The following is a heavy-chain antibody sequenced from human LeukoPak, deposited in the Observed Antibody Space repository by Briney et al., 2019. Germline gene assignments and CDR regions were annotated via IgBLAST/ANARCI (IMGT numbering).Heavy chain of an antibody. D-gene: IGHD2-2*01. V-gene: IGHV1-46*01. CDR1: GYTFTSYY. CDR3: ARDQDLCSSTSCSRGGWFDP. CDR2: INPSGGST. Sequence: ASVKVSCKASGYTFTSYYMHWVRQAPGQGLEWMGIINPSGGSTSYAQKFQGRVTMTRDTSTSTVYMELSSLRSEDTAVYYCARDQDLCSSTSCSRGGWFDPWGQGTLVTVSS. J-gene: IGHJ5*02.